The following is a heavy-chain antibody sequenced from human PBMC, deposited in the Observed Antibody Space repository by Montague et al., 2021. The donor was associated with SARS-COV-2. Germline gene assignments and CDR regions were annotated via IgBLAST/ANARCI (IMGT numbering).Heavy chain of an antibody. V-gene: IGHV6-1*01. CDR2: THYRSKWTS. Sequence: CAISGDSVWSNTAAWNWIRQSPSGGLEWLRRTHYRSKWTSDYATSVEGRISIDPDTSKNQFFLHLMSVTPEDTGVYYCVRDTGSAQAGFDAWGQGTLVTVSS. CDR3: VRDTGSAQAGFDA. CDR1: GDSVWSNTAA. D-gene: IGHD4-17*01. J-gene: IGHJ4*01.